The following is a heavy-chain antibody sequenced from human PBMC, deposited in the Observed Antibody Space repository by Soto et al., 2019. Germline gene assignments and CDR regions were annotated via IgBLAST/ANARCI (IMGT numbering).Heavy chain of an antibody. CDR2: FIPILGIA. J-gene: IGHJ4*02. Sequence: SVKVSCKASGGTFSSYTISWVRQAPGQGLEWMGRFIPILGIANFAQKFQGRVTITADNSTSTAYMELSSLRSEDTAVYYCARGAVVVPAAMLDYWGQGTLVTVSS. V-gene: IGHV1-69*02. CDR3: ARGAVVVPAAMLDY. D-gene: IGHD2-2*01. CDR1: GGTFSSYT.